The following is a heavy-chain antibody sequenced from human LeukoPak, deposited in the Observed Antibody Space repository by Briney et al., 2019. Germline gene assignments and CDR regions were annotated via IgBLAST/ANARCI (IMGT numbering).Heavy chain of an antibody. CDR2: INPSGGST. CDR3: ARVIAVAGTADY. D-gene: IGHD6-19*01. Sequence: ASVKVSCKASGYTFTSYYMHWVRQAPGQGLEWMGIINPSGGSTSYAQEFQGRVTMTRDTSTSTVYMELSSLRSEDTAVYYCARVIAVAGTADYWDQGTLVTVSS. J-gene: IGHJ4*02. CDR1: GYTFTSYY. V-gene: IGHV1-46*01.